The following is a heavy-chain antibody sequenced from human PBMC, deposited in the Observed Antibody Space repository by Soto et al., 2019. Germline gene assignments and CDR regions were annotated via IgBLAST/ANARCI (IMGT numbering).Heavy chain of an antibody. CDR1: GGSFSGYY. CDR2: INHSGST. V-gene: IGHV4-34*01. CDR3: ASMGTDCSGGSCYQNAEYFQH. Sequence: QVQLQQWGAGLLKPSETLSLTCAVYGGSFSGYYWSWIRQPPGKGLEWIGEINHSGSTNYNPSLKSRVTISVDTSKNQFSLKLSSVTAADTAVYYCASMGTDCSGGSCYQNAEYFQHWGQGTLVTVSS. J-gene: IGHJ1*01. D-gene: IGHD2-15*01.